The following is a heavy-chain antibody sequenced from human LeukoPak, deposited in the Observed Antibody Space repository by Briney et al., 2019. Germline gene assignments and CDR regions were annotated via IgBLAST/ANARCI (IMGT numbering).Heavy chain of an antibody. Sequence: GASVKVSCKISGHTFTGYYIHWVRQAPGQGLEWMGRINPNRGGTDFAQKFRGRVTMTRDDSINTGYMELSSLRSDDTAIYYCASGGGSFGDVWGQGTMVTVSS. CDR2: INPNRGGT. J-gene: IGHJ3*01. V-gene: IGHV1-2*06. CDR3: ASGGGSFGDV. D-gene: IGHD2-15*01. CDR1: GHTFTGYY.